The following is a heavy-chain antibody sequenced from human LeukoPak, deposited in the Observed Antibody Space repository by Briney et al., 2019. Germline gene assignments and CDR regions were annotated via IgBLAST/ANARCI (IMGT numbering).Heavy chain of an antibody. J-gene: IGHJ4*02. D-gene: IGHD1-14*01. Sequence: PGGSLRLSCAASGFTFSSYAMHWVRQAPGKGLEYVSAISSNGGSTYYANSVKGRFTISRDNSKNTLYLQMGSLRAEDMAVYYCARDGGTELTEGWYHFDYWGQGTLVTVSS. CDR2: ISSNGGST. V-gene: IGHV3-64*01. CDR1: GFTFSSYA. CDR3: ARDGGTELTEGWYHFDY.